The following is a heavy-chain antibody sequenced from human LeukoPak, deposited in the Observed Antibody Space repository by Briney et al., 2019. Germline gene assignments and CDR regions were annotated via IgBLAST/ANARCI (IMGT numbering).Heavy chain of an antibody. CDR1: GYTFTSYA. Sequence: ASVKVSCKASGYTFTSYAMHWVRQAPGQRLEWRGWINARNGNTKYSQKFQGRVTITRDTSASTAYMELSSLRSEDTAVYYCARGTWSTWGQGTLVTVSS. CDR2: INARNGNT. V-gene: IGHV1-3*01. J-gene: IGHJ5*02. D-gene: IGHD3-3*01. CDR3: ARGTWST.